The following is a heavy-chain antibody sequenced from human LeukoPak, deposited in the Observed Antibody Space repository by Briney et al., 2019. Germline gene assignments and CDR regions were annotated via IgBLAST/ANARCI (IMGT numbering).Heavy chain of an antibody. CDR1: GFTLSSYA. V-gene: IGHV3-30*01. J-gene: IGHJ4*02. D-gene: IGHD3-10*01. CDR3: ARDRWEFFASGSSLDY. CDR2: ISYDGSNK. Sequence: PGRSLRLSCAASGFTLSSYAMHWVRQAPGKGLEWVAVISYDGSNKYYADSVKGRFTISRDTSKNTLYLQMNSLRAEDTAVYYCARDRWEFFASGSSLDYWGQGTLVTVSS.